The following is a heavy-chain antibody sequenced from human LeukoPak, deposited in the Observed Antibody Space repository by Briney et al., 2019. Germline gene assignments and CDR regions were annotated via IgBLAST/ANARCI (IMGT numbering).Heavy chain of an antibody. CDR2: LSGSGAST. CDR1: GFTFSSYA. D-gene: IGHD2-2*01. V-gene: IGHV3-23*01. Sequence: WGTLRLSCAASGFTFSSYAMSWVRQAPGKGLEWVSALSGSGASTYYADSVKGRFTISRDNSKNTLYLQMNSLRAEDTAIYYCAKDIVVVPAATALWDYWGQGTLVTVSS. J-gene: IGHJ4*02. CDR3: AKDIVVVPAATALWDY.